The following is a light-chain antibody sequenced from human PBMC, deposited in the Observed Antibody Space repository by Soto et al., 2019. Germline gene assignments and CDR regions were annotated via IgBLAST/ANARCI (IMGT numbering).Light chain of an antibody. CDR2: NNN. J-gene: IGLJ3*02. CDR1: SSNIGAGYD. Sequence: QLVLTQPPSVSGAPGQRVTISCTGSSSNIGAGYDVHWYQEIPGTAPKLLIHNNNKRPSGVPDRFSASKSGTSASLAITGLQVEDEADYYCQSYDSRLSGWVFGGGTKVTVL. V-gene: IGLV1-40*01. CDR3: QSYDSRLSGWV.